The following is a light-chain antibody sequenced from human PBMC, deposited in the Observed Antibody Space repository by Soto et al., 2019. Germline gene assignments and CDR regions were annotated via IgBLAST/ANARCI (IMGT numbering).Light chain of an antibody. Sequence: QAVVTQPPSVSGAPGQRVTISCTGSSSNIGAPYDVHWYQHLPGTAPKLLIFGDNNRPSGVPDRFSGSKSGTSASLAITRLQAEYEADYYCQSYDISLHNYVFGTGTQLTVL. CDR2: GDN. CDR1: SSNIGAPYD. V-gene: IGLV1-40*01. CDR3: QSYDISLHNYV. J-gene: IGLJ1*01.